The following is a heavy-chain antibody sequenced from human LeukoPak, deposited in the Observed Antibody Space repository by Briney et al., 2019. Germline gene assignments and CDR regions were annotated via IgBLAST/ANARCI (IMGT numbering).Heavy chain of an antibody. CDR3: AKVGRVLRYFDWLFHFDI. J-gene: IGHJ3*02. CDR1: GFTFSSYA. CDR2: ISYNGGDK. D-gene: IGHD3-9*01. Sequence: GGSLRLSCAASGFTFSSYAMHWVRQAPDKGLEWVAVISYNGGDKYYADSVKGRFTISRDNSKNTLYIQMNSLRAEDTAVYYCAKVGRVLRYFDWLFHFDIWGQGTMVTVSS. V-gene: IGHV3-30*14.